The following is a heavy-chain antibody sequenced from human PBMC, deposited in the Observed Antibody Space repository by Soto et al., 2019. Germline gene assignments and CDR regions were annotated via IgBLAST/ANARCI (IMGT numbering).Heavy chain of an antibody. D-gene: IGHD6-19*01. CDR3: ARGRQWLARRTAYFDY. CDR2: IYHSGST. CDR1: GGSISSSNW. V-gene: IGHV4-4*02. J-gene: IGHJ4*02. Sequence: QVQLQESGPGLVKPSGTLSLTCAVSGGSISSSNWWSWVRQPPGKGLEWIGEIYHSGSTNYNPSLKSRVPISVDKSKNQFSLKLSSVTAADTAVYYCARGRQWLARRTAYFDYWGQGTLVTVSS.